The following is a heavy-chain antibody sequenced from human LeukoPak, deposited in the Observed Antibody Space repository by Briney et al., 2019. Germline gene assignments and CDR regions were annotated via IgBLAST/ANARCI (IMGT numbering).Heavy chain of an antibody. CDR2: ISSSGSTI. CDR1: GFTLSSYA. CDR3: ARGGYSSGWAPQDV. J-gene: IGHJ6*04. D-gene: IGHD6-19*01. V-gene: IGHV3-48*03. Sequence: GGSLRLSCAASGFTLSSYAMSWVRQAPGKGLEWVSYISSSGSTIYYADSVKGRFTISRDNAKNSLYLQMNSLRAEDTAVYYCARGGYSSGWAPQDVWGKGTTVTISS.